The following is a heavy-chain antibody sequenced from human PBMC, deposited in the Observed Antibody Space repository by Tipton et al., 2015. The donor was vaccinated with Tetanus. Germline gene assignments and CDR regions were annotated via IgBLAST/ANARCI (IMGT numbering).Heavy chain of an antibody. D-gene: IGHD5-12*01. CDR2: IYPHDSDT. CDR1: GYRFANYW. CDR3: ARRKGGYVGYYFDF. V-gene: IGHV5-51*01. Sequence: VQLVQSGAEVKKPGESLKISCQGSGYRFANYWIGWVRQMPGKGLEWMGIIYPHDSDTRYNPSFQGHVTMSADNSINTAYLQWTSLKASDTAVYYCARRKGGYVGYYFDFWAQGTLVTVSA. J-gene: IGHJ4*02.